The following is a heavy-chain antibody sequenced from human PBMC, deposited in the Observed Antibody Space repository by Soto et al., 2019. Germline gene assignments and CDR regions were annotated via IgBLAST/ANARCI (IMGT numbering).Heavy chain of an antibody. Sequence: QVQLVQSGAEVKKPGASVKVSCKASGYTFTSYDINWVRQATGQGLEAMGWMNPNSGNTVYAQKGQGRVTMTRNTSISTSYLELSSLRSDDTAVYFCARERTRGFDPWGRGTLVTVSS. J-gene: IGHJ5*02. CDR1: GYTFTSYD. V-gene: IGHV1-8*01. CDR2: MNPNSGNT. CDR3: ARERTRGFDP.